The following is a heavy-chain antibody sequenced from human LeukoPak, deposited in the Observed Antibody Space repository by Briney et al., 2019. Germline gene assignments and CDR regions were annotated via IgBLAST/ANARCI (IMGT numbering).Heavy chain of an antibody. V-gene: IGHV3-23*01. CDR1: GFTFSNYA. CDR3: AKRFNWAPRAIDI. CDR2: ISGSGGST. Sequence: GGSLRLSCAASGFTFSNYAMYWVRQAAGKGLGWVSGISGSGGSTYCADTMRGRFTISRDNFKNTMYLQMNSVRVEDTAVYYCAKRFNWAPRAIDIWGQGTMVTVSS. D-gene: IGHD3-16*01. J-gene: IGHJ3*02.